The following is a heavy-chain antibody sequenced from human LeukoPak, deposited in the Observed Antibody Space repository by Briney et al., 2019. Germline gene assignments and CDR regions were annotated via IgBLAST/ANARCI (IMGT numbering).Heavy chain of an antibody. CDR1: GGSISSYY. CDR3: ARLLDTYWNYGEGYMDV. D-gene: IGHD1-7*01. CDR2: IYTSGST. Sequence: SETLSLTCTVSGGSISSYYWSWIRQPPGKGLEWIGYIYTSGSTNYNPSLKSRVTISVDTSKNQFSLKLSAVTAADTAVYYCARLLDTYWNYGEGYMDVWGKGTTVTVSS. J-gene: IGHJ6*03. V-gene: IGHV4-4*09.